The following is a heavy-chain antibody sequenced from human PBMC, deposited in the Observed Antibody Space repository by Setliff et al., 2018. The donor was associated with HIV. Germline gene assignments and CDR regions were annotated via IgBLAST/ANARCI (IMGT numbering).Heavy chain of an antibody. J-gene: IGHJ3*01. D-gene: IGHD4-17*01. CDR3: ARVQMAYAAFDV. CDR1: GYSINNGYY. CDR2: IHSSGST. Sequence: SETLSLTCAVSGYSINNGYYWTWIRQPPGKGLEWIGNIHSSGSTNYNPSLKSRVTITVDTSKNQFSLKLSSVTAADTAVYYCARVQMAYAAFDVWGQGTMVTVSS. V-gene: IGHV4-38-2*01.